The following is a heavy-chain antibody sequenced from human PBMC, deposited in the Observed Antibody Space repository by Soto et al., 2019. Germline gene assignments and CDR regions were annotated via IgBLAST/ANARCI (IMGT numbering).Heavy chain of an antibody. D-gene: IGHD3-10*01. CDR2: ISAYNGNT. CDR1: GYPFSTHG. J-gene: IGHJ4*02. Sequence: QVQLVQSGAEVKKPGASVKVSCKADGYPFSTHGITWVRQAPGQGPEWMGWISAYNGNTDSAEKFQGRGTNNTDTSTGTGYMEVKSLRSEDTAGYYCAGDARGPNSDSYFDYWGQGTLVIVAS. CDR3: AGDARGPNSDSYFDY. V-gene: IGHV1-18*04.